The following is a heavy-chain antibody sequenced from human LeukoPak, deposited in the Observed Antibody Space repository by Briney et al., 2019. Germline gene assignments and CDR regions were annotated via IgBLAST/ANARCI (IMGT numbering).Heavy chain of an antibody. CDR1: GFTFSSYG. Sequence: GGSLRLSCAASGFTFSSYGMSWVRQAPEKGLEWVSAISGSGGSTYYADSVKGRFTISRDNAKNLLYLQMNSLRAEDTAVYYCARDPYSGSYGNYYYYFMDVWGKGTTVTISS. CDR2: ISGSGGST. D-gene: IGHD1-26*01. CDR3: ARDPYSGSYGNYYYYFMDV. V-gene: IGHV3-23*01. J-gene: IGHJ6*03.